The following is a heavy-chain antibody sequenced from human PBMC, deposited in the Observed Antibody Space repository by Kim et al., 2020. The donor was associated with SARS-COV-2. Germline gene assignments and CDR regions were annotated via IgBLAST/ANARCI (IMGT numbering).Heavy chain of an antibody. D-gene: IGHD1-1*01. V-gene: IGHV3-21*01. CDR2: ISHDSKYI. CDR1: GFTFSSYP. CDR3: ARDRDWNFDY. J-gene: IGHJ4*02. Sequence: GGSLRLSCAASGFTFSSYPMNWVRQAPGKGLECVSSISHDSKYIKYSDSVKGRFTISRDNAKNSLYLQMNSLRAEDTAIYYCARDRDWNFDYWGQGILVTVSS.